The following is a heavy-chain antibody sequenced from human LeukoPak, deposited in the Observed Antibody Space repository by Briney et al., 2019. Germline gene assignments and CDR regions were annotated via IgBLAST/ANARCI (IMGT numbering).Heavy chain of an antibody. Sequence: GGSLRLSCAASGFTFSSYWMHWVRHAPGKGLVWVSRINSDGTTTGYADSVKGRFTISRDNAKNTVSLQMSSLRAEDTALYYCARGGYGAHMGWGQGTLVTVSS. V-gene: IGHV3-74*01. D-gene: IGHD4-17*01. CDR2: INSDGTTT. CDR3: ARGGYGAHMG. J-gene: IGHJ4*02. CDR1: GFTFSSYW.